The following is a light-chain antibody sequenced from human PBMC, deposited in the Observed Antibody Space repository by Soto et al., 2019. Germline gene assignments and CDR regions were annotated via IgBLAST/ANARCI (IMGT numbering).Light chain of an antibody. CDR3: SSYAGKNNLV. CDR2: EVT. CDR1: NTDIGTYNF. Sequence: QSALTQPPSASGSPGQSVTISCTGTNTDIGTYNFVSWYQQHPGKAPKLIIYEVTERPSGVPDRFSGSKSGNTASLTVSGLQAGDEADYYCSSYAGKNNLVFGGGTKVTVL. V-gene: IGLV2-8*01. J-gene: IGLJ3*02.